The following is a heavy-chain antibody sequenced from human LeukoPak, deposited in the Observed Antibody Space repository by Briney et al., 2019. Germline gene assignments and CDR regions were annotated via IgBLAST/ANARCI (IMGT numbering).Heavy chain of an antibody. CDR1: GFTFSTDW. V-gene: IGHV3-74*01. CDR3: ARRAVAGGFYGW. CDR2: INGDGSSR. Sequence: GGSLRLSCAASGFTFSTDWMHWVRQAPGKGPVWVSRINGDGSSRTYADSVKGRFTISRDNAKNTLYPQMNSLRAEDTAVYYCARRAVAGGFYGWWGQGTLVTVSS. D-gene: IGHD6-19*01. J-gene: IGHJ4*02.